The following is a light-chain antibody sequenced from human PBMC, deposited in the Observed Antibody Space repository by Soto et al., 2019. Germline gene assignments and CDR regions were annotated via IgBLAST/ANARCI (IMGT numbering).Light chain of an antibody. CDR3: AAWDDSLYGRV. Sequence: QSVLTQPPSASGTPGQRVTISCSGSRSNIGSNPVNWYQQLPGTAPKLLIDSNNQRPSGVPDRFSGSRSGTSASVAISGLQSEDEADYYCAAWDDSLYGRVFGTGTKLTVL. CDR2: SNN. V-gene: IGLV1-44*01. CDR1: RSNIGSNP. J-gene: IGLJ1*01.